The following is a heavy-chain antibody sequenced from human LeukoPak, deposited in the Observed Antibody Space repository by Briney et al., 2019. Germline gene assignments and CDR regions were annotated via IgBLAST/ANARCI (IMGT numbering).Heavy chain of an antibody. CDR3: AKDLLWFGELPRNWFDP. CDR1: GFTFSSYG. D-gene: IGHD3-10*01. CDR2: IWYDGSNK. V-gene: IGHV3-33*06. Sequence: GGSLRLSCAASGFTFSSYGMHWVRQAPGKGLEWVAVIWYDGSNKYYADSVKGRFTISRDNSKNTLYLQMNSLRAEDTAVYYCAKDLLWFGELPRNWFDPWGQGTLVTVSS. J-gene: IGHJ5*02.